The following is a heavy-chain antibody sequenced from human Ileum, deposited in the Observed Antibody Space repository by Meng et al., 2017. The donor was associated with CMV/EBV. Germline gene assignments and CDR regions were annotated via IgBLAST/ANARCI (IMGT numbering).Heavy chain of an antibody. D-gene: IGHD3-10*01. CDR2: IDIDGTQR. CDR1: EFIFNYYG. CDR3: VGHQGGPRDGVRLV. Sequence: GESLKISCAAPEFIFNYYGMRWLRQAPGKGLEWLSFIDIDGTQRHNADIVWGRFIVSKDKSKNTVFLEMNSLRVGDTAVYYCVGHQGGPRDGVRLVWGQGTQVTVSS. J-gene: IGHJ4*02. V-gene: IGHV3-30*02.